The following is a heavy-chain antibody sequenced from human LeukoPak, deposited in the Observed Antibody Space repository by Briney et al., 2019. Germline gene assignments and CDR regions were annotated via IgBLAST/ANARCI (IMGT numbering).Heavy chain of an antibody. CDR2: INHSGST. CDR1: GGSISSSSYY. V-gene: IGHV4-39*01. J-gene: IGHJ4*02. CDR3: ARQAVIPRGGHSFDY. D-gene: IGHD3-16*02. Sequence: PSETLSLTCTVSGGSISSSSYYWGWIRQPPGKGLEWIGEINHSGSTNYNPSLKSRVTISVDTSKNQFSLKLSSVTAADTAVYYCARQAVIPRGGHSFDYWGQGTLVTVSS.